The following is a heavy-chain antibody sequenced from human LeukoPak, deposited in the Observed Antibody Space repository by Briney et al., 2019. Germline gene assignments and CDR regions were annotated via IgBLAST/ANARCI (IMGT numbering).Heavy chain of an antibody. Sequence: SETLSLTCTVSGGSISSYYWNWIRQPPGKGLEWIGYIYYSGSTNYNPSLKSRVTISVDTSKNQFSLKLSSVTAAKTAVYYCASSRDGYNSLDYWGKGTLVTISS. CDR3: ASSRDGYNSLDY. V-gene: IGHV4-59*01. D-gene: IGHD5-24*01. CDR2: IYYSGST. CDR1: GGSISSYY. J-gene: IGHJ4*02.